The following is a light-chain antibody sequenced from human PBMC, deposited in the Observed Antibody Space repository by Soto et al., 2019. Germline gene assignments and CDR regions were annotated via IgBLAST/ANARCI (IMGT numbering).Light chain of an antibody. Sequence: IVLTQSPATLSSFPGDRGTLSCRASQYINTRLAWYRNRPGQAPRLLIYQTSIRAAGIPARLSASGNGTDFTLTISRMETEDFAVYYCHQYGSSPRTFGQGTKVDIK. CDR2: QTS. V-gene: IGKV3-20*01. CDR3: HQYGSSPRT. J-gene: IGKJ1*01. CDR1: QYINTR.